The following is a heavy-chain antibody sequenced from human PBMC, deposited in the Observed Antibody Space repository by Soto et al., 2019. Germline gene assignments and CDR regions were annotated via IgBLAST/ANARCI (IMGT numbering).Heavy chain of an antibody. Sequence: GGSLRLSCAASGFTFSSYWMHWVRQAPGKGLVWVSRINSDGSSTSYADSVKGRFTISRDNAKNTLYLQMNSLRAEDTAVYYCARALYGSGSYFMVDYYGMDVWGQGTTVTVSS. V-gene: IGHV3-74*01. J-gene: IGHJ6*02. D-gene: IGHD3-10*01. CDR3: ARALYGSGSYFMVDYYGMDV. CDR1: GFTFSSYW. CDR2: INSDGSST.